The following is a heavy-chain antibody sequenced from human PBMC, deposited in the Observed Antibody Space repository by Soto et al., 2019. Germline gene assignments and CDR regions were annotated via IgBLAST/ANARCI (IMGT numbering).Heavy chain of an antibody. J-gene: IGHJ3*02. D-gene: IGHD6-6*01. CDR2: ISGSGGST. CDR1: GFTFSSYA. V-gene: IGHV3-23*01. Sequence: EVQLLESGGGLVQPGGSLRLSCAASGFTFSSYAMSWVRQAPGKGLEWVSAISGSGGSTYYADSVKGRFTISRDNSKNTLYLQMNSLRAEDTAVYYCAKVVEYSSSSTLYDAFDIWGQGTMVTVSS. CDR3: AKVVEYSSSSTLYDAFDI.